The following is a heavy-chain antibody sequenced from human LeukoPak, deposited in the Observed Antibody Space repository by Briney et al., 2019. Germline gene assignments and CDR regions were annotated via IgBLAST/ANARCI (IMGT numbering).Heavy chain of an antibody. CDR2: ISGSSIYM. J-gene: IGHJ4*02. Sequence: GGSLRPSRAASGFTFSSYAMNWVRQAPGKGLEWVSSISGSSIYMYYAASVKGRFTISRDNAKNSLYLQMNSLRAEDTAVYYCARDFSETLGVWGQGTLVTVSS. D-gene: IGHD3-10*01. CDR3: ARDFSETLGV. CDR1: GFTFSSYA. V-gene: IGHV3-21*01.